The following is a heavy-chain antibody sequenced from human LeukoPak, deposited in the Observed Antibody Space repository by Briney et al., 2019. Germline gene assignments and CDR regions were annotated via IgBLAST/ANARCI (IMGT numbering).Heavy chain of an antibody. J-gene: IGHJ5*02. V-gene: IGHV4-59*01. CDR1: GGSISSYY. CDR3: AGWYSSSWYGYNWFDP. D-gene: IGHD6-13*01. CDR2: IYYSGST. Sequence: SETLSLTCTVSGGSISSYYWSWIRQPPGKGLEWIGYIYYSGSTNYNPPLKSRVTISVDTSKNQFSLKLSSVTAADTAVYYCAGWYSSSWYGYNWFDPWGQGTLVTVSS.